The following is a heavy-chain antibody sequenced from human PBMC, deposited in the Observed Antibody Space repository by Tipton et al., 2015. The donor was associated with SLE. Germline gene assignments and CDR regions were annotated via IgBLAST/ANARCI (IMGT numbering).Heavy chain of an antibody. CDR1: AFTSNTYD. CDR3: TPRTIWSAFDI. V-gene: IGHV3-23*03. D-gene: IGHD3-3*01. CDR2: IYSGGST. J-gene: IGHJ3*02. Sequence: SLRLSCAASAFTSNTYDMAWIRQTPGEGLEWVSTIYSGGSTYYADSVKGRFTISRDDSKSTLYLQMYNLRPEDTAVYYCTPRTIWSAFDIWGQGTMVTVSS.